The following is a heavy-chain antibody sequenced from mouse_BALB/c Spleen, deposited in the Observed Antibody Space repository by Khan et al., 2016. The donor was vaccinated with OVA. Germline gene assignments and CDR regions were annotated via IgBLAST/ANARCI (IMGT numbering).Heavy chain of an antibody. V-gene: IGHV9-3-1*01. CDR3: ARMKPHWYFDV. J-gene: IGHJ1*01. CDR2: INTYTGEP. CDR1: GYTFTNCG. Sequence: QIQLVQSGPELKKPGETVKISCKASGYTFTNCGMNWVKQAPGKGLKWMGWINTYTGEPTYADDFKGRFAFSLETSASTASLQINNLKNEDTATYFCARMKPHWYFDVWGAGTTVTVSS.